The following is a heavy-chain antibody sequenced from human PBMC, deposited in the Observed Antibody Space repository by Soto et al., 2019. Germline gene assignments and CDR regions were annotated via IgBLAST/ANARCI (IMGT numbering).Heavy chain of an antibody. CDR3: ARDWNYSDSVGCPDY. CDR1: GCNFTVYY. V-gene: IGHV1-2*02. CDR2: ISPDSGGT. Sequence: ASVKVSCKASGCNFTVYYMHWVRQSPGQGLEWMGWISPDSGGTHYAQKFQGRVTMTRDTSITTAYMELSSLRSEDTAVYYCARDWNYSDSVGCPDYWGQGTPVTVSS. J-gene: IGHJ4*02. D-gene: IGHD4-17*01.